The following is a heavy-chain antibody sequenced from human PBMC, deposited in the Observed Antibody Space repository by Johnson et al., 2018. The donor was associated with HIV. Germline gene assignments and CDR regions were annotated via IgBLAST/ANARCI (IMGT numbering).Heavy chain of an antibody. CDR1: GFTFSDYY. V-gene: IGHV3-11*04. D-gene: IGHD3-3*01. J-gene: IGHJ3*02. CDR3: AKEAITMEVDS. Sequence: QVQLVESGGGVVQPGGSLRLSCAASGFTFSDYYMSWIRQAPGKGLEWVSYISSSVSIIYYADSVKGRFTISRDNSKKRLYRQMSSLRAEDTAGYDCAKEAITMEVDSWGQGTTETVSS. CDR2: ISSSVSII.